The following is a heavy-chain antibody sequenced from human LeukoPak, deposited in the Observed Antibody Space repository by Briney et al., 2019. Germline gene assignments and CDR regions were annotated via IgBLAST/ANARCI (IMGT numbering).Heavy chain of an antibody. J-gene: IGHJ4*02. Sequence: GGSLRLSCEASGFTFSNYAMHWVRQAPGRGLEYISAITIDGATTFYADSVRGRFTISRDSSKSTLYLQMGSLRTEDTAVYYCARDRYGDGFAHLDYWGQGALVTVSS. CDR3: ARDRYGDGFAHLDY. CDR2: ITIDGATT. CDR1: GFTFSNYA. V-gene: IGHV3-64*02. D-gene: IGHD5-24*01.